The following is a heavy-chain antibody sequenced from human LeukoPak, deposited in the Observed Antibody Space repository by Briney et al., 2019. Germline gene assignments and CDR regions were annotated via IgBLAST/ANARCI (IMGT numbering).Heavy chain of an antibody. D-gene: IGHD4-23*01. CDR1: GFTFSSYG. CDR3: ARGEGTVVRVADYYYMDV. CDR2: IWYDGSNK. V-gene: IGHV3-33*01. Sequence: PGRSLRLSCAASGFTFSSYGMHWVRQAPGKGLEWVAVIWYDGSNKYYADSVKGRFTISRDNSKNTLYLQMNSLRAEDTAVYYCARGEGTVVRVADYYYMDVWGKGTTVTVSS. J-gene: IGHJ6*03.